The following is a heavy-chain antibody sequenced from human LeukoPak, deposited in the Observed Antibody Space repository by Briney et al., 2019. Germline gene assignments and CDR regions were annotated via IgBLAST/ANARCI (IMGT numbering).Heavy chain of an antibody. CDR2: INSDGSST. V-gene: IGHV3-74*01. Sequence: GGSLRLSCAASGFTFSSYWMHWVRHAPGKGLVWVSRINSDGSSTSYADSVKGRFTISRDNAKNTLYLEMNSLRAEDTAVYYCASFFLGSWYFDLWGRGTLVTVSS. CDR3: ASFFLGSWYFDL. D-gene: IGHD7-27*01. J-gene: IGHJ2*01. CDR1: GFTFSSYW.